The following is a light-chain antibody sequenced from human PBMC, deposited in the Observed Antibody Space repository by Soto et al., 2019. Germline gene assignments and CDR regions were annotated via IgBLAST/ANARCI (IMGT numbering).Light chain of an antibody. J-gene: IGKJ5*01. V-gene: IGKV1-33*01. CDR3: QQHDGRPTMT. CDR2: AVS. CDR1: QDIDNS. Sequence: IQLTQSPSSLSASVGETVTITYRASQDIDNSLNWYQHKPGKAPKLLVYAVSFLETGVPSRFSGRGSGTVFSLTINSLQSDDFATYYCQQHDGRPTMTFGQGTRLDSK.